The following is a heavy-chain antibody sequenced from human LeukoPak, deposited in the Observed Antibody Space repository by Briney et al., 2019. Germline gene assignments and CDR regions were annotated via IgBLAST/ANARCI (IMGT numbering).Heavy chain of an antibody. CDR2: ISYDGSNK. CDR3: ARGNYGSGNYYFDY. D-gene: IGHD3-10*01. CDR1: GFTFSSYG. Sequence: GRSLRLSCAASGFTFSSYGMHWVRQAPGKGLEWVAVISYDGSNKYYADSVKGRFTISRDNAKNSLYLQMNSLRAEDTAVYYCARGNYGSGNYYFDYWGQGTLVTVSS. V-gene: IGHV3-30*03. J-gene: IGHJ4*02.